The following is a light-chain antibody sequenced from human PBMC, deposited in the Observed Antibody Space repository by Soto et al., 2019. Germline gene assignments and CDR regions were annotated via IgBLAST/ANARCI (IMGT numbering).Light chain of an antibody. V-gene: IGKV3-20*01. CDR1: QLVSSNY. CDR2: GAS. CDR3: QQYTSPRSFT. J-gene: IGKJ3*01. Sequence: DIVLTQSPGTLSLSPGERATLSCRASQLVSSNYLAWYQQRPGQPPRLLISGASSRATGVPVRFSGSGSGTDLTLTISRLELEDFAVYYCQQYTSPRSFTFGPGTRVDVK.